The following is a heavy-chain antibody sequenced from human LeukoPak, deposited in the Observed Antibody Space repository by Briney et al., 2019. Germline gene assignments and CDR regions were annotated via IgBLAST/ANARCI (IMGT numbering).Heavy chain of an antibody. Sequence: GGSLRLSCAASGFTFSSYSMNWVRQAPGKGLEWVSSISSSSSYIYYADSVKGRFTISGDNAKNSLYLQMNSLRAEDTAVYYCASGGYCSSTSCWRWVRYFDYWGQGTLVTVSS. CDR2: ISSSSSYI. D-gene: IGHD2-2*01. CDR3: ASGGYCSSTSCWRWVRYFDY. V-gene: IGHV3-21*01. J-gene: IGHJ4*02. CDR1: GFTFSSYS.